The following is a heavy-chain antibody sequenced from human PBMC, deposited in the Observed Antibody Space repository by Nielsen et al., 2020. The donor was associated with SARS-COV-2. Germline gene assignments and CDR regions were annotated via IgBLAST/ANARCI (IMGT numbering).Heavy chain of an antibody. D-gene: IGHD5-18*01. CDR1: GFSLINYE. CDR2: TSTHESTI. V-gene: IGHV3-48*03. CDR3: ARDPGYSHDSPTSYYFDS. J-gene: IGHJ4*02. Sequence: GGSLRLSCAASGFSLINYEMNWVRQAPGKGLEWLSYTSTHESTIYYADSVKGRFTISRDDAKNSLYLQMNSLRAEDTALYYCARDPGYSHDSPTSYYFDSWGQGILVTVSS.